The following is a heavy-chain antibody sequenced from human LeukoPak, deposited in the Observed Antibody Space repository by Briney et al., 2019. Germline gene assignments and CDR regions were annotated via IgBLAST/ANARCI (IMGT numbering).Heavy chain of an antibody. CDR3: ARQGGHYDYVWGSYRPYLFDY. V-gene: IGHV4-39*01. D-gene: IGHD3-16*02. CDR2: IYYSGST. CDR1: GGSISSSSYY. Sequence: PAETLSLTCTVSGGSISSSSYYWGWIRQPPGKGPEWIGSIYYSGSTYYNPSLKSRVTISVDTSKNQFSLKLSSVTAADTAVYYCARQGGHYDYVWGSYRPYLFDYWGQGTLVTVSS. J-gene: IGHJ4*02.